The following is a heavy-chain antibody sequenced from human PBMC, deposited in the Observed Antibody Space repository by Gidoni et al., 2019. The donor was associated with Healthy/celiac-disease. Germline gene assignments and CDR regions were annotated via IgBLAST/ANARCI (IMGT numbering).Heavy chain of an antibody. J-gene: IGHJ5*02. CDR2: INPNSGGT. Sequence: QVQLVQSGAEVKKPGASVKVSCQASGYTFTGYYMHWVRQAPGQGLEWMGWINPNSGGTNYAQKFQGRVTMTRDTSISTAYMELSRLRSDDTAVYYCARAEYGDYFLHWFDPWGQGTLVTVSS. V-gene: IGHV1-2*02. D-gene: IGHD4-17*01. CDR1: GYTFTGYY. CDR3: ARAEYGDYFLHWFDP.